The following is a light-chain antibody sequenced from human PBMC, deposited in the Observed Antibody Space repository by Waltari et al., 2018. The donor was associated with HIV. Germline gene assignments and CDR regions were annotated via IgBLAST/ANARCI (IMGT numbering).Light chain of an antibody. CDR2: AAS. Sequence: AIQMTQSPSSLSASVGDRVTITCRASRGIGNDLGWYQQQPGQAPKLLIFAASSLQIGVPSRFSGSGSGTDFTLTISSLQPEDFATYYCLQAFSYPLTFGQGTKVEIK. CDR1: RGIGND. V-gene: IGKV1-6*02. J-gene: IGKJ1*01. CDR3: LQAFSYPLT.